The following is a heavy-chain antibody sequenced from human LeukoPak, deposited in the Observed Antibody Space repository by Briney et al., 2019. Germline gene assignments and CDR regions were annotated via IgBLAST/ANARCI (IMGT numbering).Heavy chain of an antibody. J-gene: IGHJ4*02. CDR1: GYSISSNNYN. CDR2: IYFRGDT. Sequence: SETLSLTCTVSGYSISSNNYNWGWIRQPPGKGLEWIGTIYFRGDTSYNPSLESRVTISVDTSKNELSLKLSSVTAADTAVYYCARLRGVAVADNYFDFWGQGTLVTVSS. V-gene: IGHV4-39*01. D-gene: IGHD6-19*01. CDR3: ARLRGVAVADNYFDF.